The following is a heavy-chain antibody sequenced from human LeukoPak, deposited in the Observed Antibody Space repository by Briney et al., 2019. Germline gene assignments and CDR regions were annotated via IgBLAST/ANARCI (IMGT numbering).Heavy chain of an antibody. J-gene: IGHJ4*02. CDR1: GGSISSYY. Sequence: ASETLSLTCTVSGGSISSYYWSWIRQPAGKGLEWIGRIYISGSTNYNPSLKSRVTISVDTSKNQFSLKLSSVTAADTAVYYCARAGYCSGGSCYRGPSTWGQGTLVTVSS. D-gene: IGHD2-15*01. V-gene: IGHV4-4*07. CDR2: IYISGST. CDR3: ARAGYCSGGSCYRGPST.